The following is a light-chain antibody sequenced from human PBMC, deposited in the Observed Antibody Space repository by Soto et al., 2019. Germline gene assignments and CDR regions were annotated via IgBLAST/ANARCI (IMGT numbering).Light chain of an antibody. J-gene: IGKJ1*01. CDR2: AAS. CDR1: QSISSW. Sequence: DIQMTQSPSTLSASVGDRVTITCRASQSISSWLAWYQQKPGKAPRLLIYAASNLQSGVPSRFSGSGSGTDFTLTISNLQPEDFATYFCQQTYINPQTFGQGTKVDI. V-gene: IGKV1-39*01. CDR3: QQTYINPQT.